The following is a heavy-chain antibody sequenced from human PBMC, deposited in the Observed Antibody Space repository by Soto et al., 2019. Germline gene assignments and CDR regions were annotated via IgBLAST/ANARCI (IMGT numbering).Heavy chain of an antibody. J-gene: IGHJ4*02. CDR3: ASPKSGGSYGSIFDY. CDR1: GASTSSGHW. D-gene: IGHD1-26*01. Sequence: ETLSLTCAVSGASTSSGHWGSWVRQPPGKGLEWIAEIYHSGTTNYNPSLKSRVTISVDKSKNQFSLKLSSVTAADTAVYYCASPKSGGSYGSIFDYWGQGTLVTVSS. V-gene: IGHV4-4*02. CDR2: IYHSGTT.